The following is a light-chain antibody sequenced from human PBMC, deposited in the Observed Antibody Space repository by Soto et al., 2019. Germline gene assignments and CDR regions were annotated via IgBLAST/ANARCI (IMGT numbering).Light chain of an antibody. CDR1: QSVSSY. CDR2: DTS. V-gene: IGKV3-11*01. CDR3: QQFAGS. J-gene: IGKJ4*02. Sequence: EIVMTQSPATLSLSPGERATLSCRASQSVSSYLAWYQQKPGQAPRLLIYDTSNRATGVPARFSGSGSGTDFTLIISRLEPEDFAVYYCQQFAGSFGGGTKVDIK.